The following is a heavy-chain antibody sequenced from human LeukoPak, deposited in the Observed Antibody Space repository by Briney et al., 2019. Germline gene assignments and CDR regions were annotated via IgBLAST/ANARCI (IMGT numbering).Heavy chain of an antibody. Sequence: GGSLRLSCAASGFTFSSYEMNWVRQAPGKGLEWVSYISSSGSTIYYADSVKGRFTISRDNAKNSLYLQMNSLRAEDTAVYYCAGLGYCSSTSCSTFLYFQHWGQGTLVTVSS. J-gene: IGHJ1*01. D-gene: IGHD2-2*01. CDR1: GFTFSSYE. V-gene: IGHV3-48*03. CDR2: ISSSGSTI. CDR3: AGLGYCSSTSCSTFLYFQH.